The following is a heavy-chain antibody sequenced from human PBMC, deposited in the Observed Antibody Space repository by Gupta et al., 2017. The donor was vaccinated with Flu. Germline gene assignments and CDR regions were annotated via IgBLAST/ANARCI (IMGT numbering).Heavy chain of an antibody. CDR3: ARGYRTSWGVFDY. CDR2: IWFDGSNK. J-gene: IGHJ4*02. V-gene: IGHV3-33*01. D-gene: IGHD6-6*01. Sequence: QVQLAESGGGVVQPGRSLRPSCAASGFIFSRYGMHWVRQAPGKGLEWVTVIWFDGSNKYYADSVKGRFTISRDNSKNTVYLQMNSLRPDDTAIYYCARGYRTSWGVFDYWGQGTLVTVSS. CDR1: GFIFSRYG.